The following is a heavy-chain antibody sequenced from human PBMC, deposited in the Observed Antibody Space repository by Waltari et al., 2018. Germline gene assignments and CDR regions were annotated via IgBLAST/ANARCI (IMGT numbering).Heavy chain of an antibody. V-gene: IGHV1-69*05. CDR1: GGTFSSYA. Sequence: QVQLVQSGAEVKKPGSSVKVSCKASGGTFSSYAISWVRQAPGQGLEWMGRIIPNFGRANYAQKFQGRVTITTDESTSTAYMELSSLRSEDTAVYYCAGDRSMSGYGNWFDPWGQGTLVTVSS. D-gene: IGHD5-12*01. J-gene: IGHJ5*02. CDR2: IIPNFGRA. CDR3: AGDRSMSGYGNWFDP.